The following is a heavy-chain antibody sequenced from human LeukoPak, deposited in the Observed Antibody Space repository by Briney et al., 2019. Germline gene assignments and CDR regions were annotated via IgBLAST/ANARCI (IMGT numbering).Heavy chain of an antibody. CDR3: ARGNYYGMDL. D-gene: IGHD3-10*01. Sequence: GGALRLSCAASGFTFDDYAMHWVRQAPGKGLEWVAGISWNSGSIGYADSVKGRFTISRDNAKNSLYLQMNSLRAEDTAVYYCARGNYYGMDLSGQGTTVTVSS. V-gene: IGHV3-9*01. CDR1: GFTFDDYA. J-gene: IGHJ6*02. CDR2: ISWNSGSI.